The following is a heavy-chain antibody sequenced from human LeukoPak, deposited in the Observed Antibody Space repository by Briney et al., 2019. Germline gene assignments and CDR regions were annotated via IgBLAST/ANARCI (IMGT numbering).Heavy chain of an antibody. CDR2: ISGDGGAT. CDR3: VKDFGRNLGGPGY. Sequence: PGGSLRLSCAASGFSFSTYTMAWVRQAPGGGLEWVSAISGDGGATDYADAVKGRFAISRDNSKSTLYLQMNSLRAEDTAMYYCVKDFGRNLGGPGYWGRGTLVTVSS. CDR1: GFSFSTYT. V-gene: IGHV3-23*01. J-gene: IGHJ4*02. D-gene: IGHD3-10*01.